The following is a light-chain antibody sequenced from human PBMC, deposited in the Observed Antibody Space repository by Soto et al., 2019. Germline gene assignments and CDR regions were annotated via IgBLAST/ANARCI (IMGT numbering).Light chain of an antibody. J-gene: IGLJ2*01. V-gene: IGLV2-14*01. CDR3: SSYTTSSTLG. CDR1: SSDIGAYNY. Sequence: QSALTQPASVSGSPGQSITISCTGTSSDIGAYNYVSWYQQLPGKAPKLMIYGVTNRPSGVSNRFSGSKSGNTASLTISGLQAEDEADYYCSSYTTSSTLGFGGGTKLTVL. CDR2: GVT.